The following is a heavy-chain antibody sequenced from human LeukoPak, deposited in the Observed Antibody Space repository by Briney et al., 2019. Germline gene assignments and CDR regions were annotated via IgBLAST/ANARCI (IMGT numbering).Heavy chain of an antibody. V-gene: IGHV6-1*01. Sequence: SQTLSLTCVISGDSVSSNSAAWHWIRQSPSRGLEWLGRTYYRSKWYNDYAVSVKSRITINPDTSKNQFSLQLNSVTPEDTAVYYCARCLSSVGAFSYFDYWGQGALVTVSS. D-gene: IGHD1-26*01. CDR2: TYYRSKWYN. CDR1: GDSVSSNSAA. J-gene: IGHJ4*02. CDR3: ARCLSSVGAFSYFDY.